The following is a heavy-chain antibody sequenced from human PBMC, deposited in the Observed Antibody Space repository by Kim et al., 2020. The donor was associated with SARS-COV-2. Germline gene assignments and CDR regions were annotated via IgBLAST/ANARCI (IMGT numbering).Heavy chain of an antibody. J-gene: IGHJ6*02. Sequence: ASVKVSCKASGYTFTSYYMHWVRQAPGQGLEWMGIINPSGGSTSYAQKFQGRVTMTRDTSTSTVYMELSSLRSEDTAVYYCARETPSIAAAGRGYYYYGMDVWGQGTTVTVSS. CDR1: GYTFTSYY. CDR3: ARETPSIAAAGRGYYYYGMDV. CDR2: INPSGGST. V-gene: IGHV1-46*01. D-gene: IGHD6-13*01.